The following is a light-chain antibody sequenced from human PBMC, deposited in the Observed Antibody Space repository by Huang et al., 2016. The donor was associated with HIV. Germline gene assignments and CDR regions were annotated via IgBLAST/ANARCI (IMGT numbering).Light chain of an antibody. J-gene: IGKJ1*01. CDR3: QQYNTWPPWA. V-gene: IGKV3-15*01. CDR1: QNVGSN. CDR2: AAY. Sequence: EVLMTQSPDILSVSPGDRATFSCRASQNVGSNLAWYQQRPGQAPRLLIYAAYTRATGVPARFSGGGSGTEFTLTISRLQSEDFATYYCQQYNTWPPWAFGQGTTVEI.